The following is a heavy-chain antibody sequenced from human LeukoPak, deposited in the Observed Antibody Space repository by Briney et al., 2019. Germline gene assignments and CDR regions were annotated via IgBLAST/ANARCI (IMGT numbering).Heavy chain of an antibody. J-gene: IGHJ4*02. V-gene: IGHV4-34*01. CDR2: INHSGST. CDR3: ARGTRYGSGSLPFDY. CDR1: GGSFSGYY. Sequence: PSETLSLTCAVYGGSFSGYYWSWIRQPPGKGLEWIGEINHSGSTNYNPSLKSRVTISVDTSKNQFSLKLSSVTAADTAVYYCARGTRYGSGSLPFDYWGQGTLVTVSS. D-gene: IGHD3-10*01.